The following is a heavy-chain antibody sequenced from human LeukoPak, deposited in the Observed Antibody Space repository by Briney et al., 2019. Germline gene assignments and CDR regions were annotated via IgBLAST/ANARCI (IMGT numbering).Heavy chain of an antibody. J-gene: IGHJ1*01. D-gene: IGHD6-13*01. CDR1: GFTFSSYA. Sequence: GGSLRLSCAASGFTFSSYAMSWVRQAPGKGLEWVSAISGSGGSTYYADSVKGRFTISRDNSKNTLYLQMNSLRAEDTAVYYCARTTLYSSSWYRFTPGGMAFQHWGQGALVTVSS. CDR3: ARTTLYSSSWYRFTPGGMAFQH. V-gene: IGHV3-23*01. CDR2: ISGSGGST.